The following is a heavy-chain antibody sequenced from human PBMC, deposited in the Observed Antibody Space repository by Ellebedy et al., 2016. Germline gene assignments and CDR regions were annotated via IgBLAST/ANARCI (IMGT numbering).Heavy chain of an antibody. CDR1: GFTFSSYG. J-gene: IGHJ4*02. CDR2: IWPDGSKK. D-gene: IGHD3-16*01. Sequence: GGSLRLXXAVSGFTFSSYGMSWVPQAPGKGLECVALIWPDGSKKNYVDSVKGRFTISRDNFKNTVYLQMNSLRDEDTDVQYCARSSRGRGDYFDYWGQGILVTVSS. V-gene: IGHV3-33*01. CDR3: ARSSRGRGDYFDY.